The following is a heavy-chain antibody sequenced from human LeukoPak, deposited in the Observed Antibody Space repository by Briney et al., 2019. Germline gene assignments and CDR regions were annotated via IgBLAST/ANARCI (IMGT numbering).Heavy chain of an antibody. CDR3: AILAVAGTFYDY. D-gene: IGHD6-19*01. J-gene: IGHJ4*02. V-gene: IGHV3-23*01. CDR1: GFTYRRYA. CDR2: ISGSGGST. Sequence: QPGGSLRLFCAASGFTYRRYAMSWVRQAPGKGLEWVSAISGSGGSTYYADSVKGRFTISRDNSKNTLYLQMNSLRAEDTAVYYCAILAVAGTFYDYWGQGTLVTVSS.